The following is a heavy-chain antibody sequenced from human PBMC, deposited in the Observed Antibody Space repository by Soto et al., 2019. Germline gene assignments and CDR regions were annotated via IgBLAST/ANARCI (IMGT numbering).Heavy chain of an antibody. V-gene: IGHV4-59*08. D-gene: IGHD3-10*01. Sequence: SETLSLTCTVSGGSISSYYWSWIRQPPGKGLEWIGYIYYSGSTNYNPSLKSRVTISVDTSKNQFSLKLSSVTAADTAVYYCARHGSGSRAAFDYWGQGTLVTVSS. CDR2: IYYSGST. CDR1: GGSISSYY. CDR3: ARHGSGSRAAFDY. J-gene: IGHJ4*02.